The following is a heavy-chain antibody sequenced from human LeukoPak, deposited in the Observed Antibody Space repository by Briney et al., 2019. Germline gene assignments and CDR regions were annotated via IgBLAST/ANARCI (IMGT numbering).Heavy chain of an antibody. J-gene: IGHJ3*02. D-gene: IGHD3-3*01. CDR1: GYSFTSYW. Sequence: GESLKISCKGSGYSFTSYWIGWVRQMPGKGLEWMGIIYPGDSDTRYSPSFQGQVTISADKSISTAYLQWSSLKASDTAMYYCARVLYDFWSGENAFDIWGQGTVVTVSS. CDR2: IYPGDSDT. V-gene: IGHV5-51*01. CDR3: ARVLYDFWSGENAFDI.